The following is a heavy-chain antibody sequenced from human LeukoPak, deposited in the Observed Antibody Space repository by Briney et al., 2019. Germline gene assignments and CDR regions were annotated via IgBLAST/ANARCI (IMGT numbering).Heavy chain of an antibody. CDR2: ISSSSSYI. CDR1: GFTFSSYS. D-gene: IGHD3-22*01. V-gene: IGHV3-21*01. J-gene: IGHJ4*02. CDR3: ARDPPYYYDSSGPEY. Sequence: PGGSLRLSCAASGFTFSSYSMNWVRQAPGKGLEWVSSISSSSSYIYYADSVKGRFTISRDNAKNSLYLQMNSLRAEDTAVYYCARDPPYYYDSSGPEYWGQGTLVTVSS.